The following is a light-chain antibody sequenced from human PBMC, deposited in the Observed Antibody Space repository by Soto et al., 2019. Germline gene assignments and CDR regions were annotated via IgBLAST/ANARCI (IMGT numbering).Light chain of an antibody. Sequence: NFMLTQPHSVSESPGKTVTISCTRSSGSIASNYVQWYQQRPGSAPTTVIYEDNQRPSEVPDRFSGSIDSSSNSASLTISGLKTEDEADYYCQSYDSSKVFGGGTKLTVL. CDR3: QSYDSSKV. CDR1: SGSIASNY. J-gene: IGLJ2*01. CDR2: EDN. V-gene: IGLV6-57*04.